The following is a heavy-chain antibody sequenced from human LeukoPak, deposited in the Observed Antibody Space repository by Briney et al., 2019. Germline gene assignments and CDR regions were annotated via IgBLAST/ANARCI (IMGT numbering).Heavy chain of an antibody. CDR1: DGSFSSTTSY. CDR2: FYSSGSA. J-gene: IGHJ3*02. V-gene: IGHV4-39*01. Sequence: SETLSLTCTVSDGSFSSTTSYWGWIRQPPMKGLEWIGSFYSSGSAYYSPSLKSRVTISLDTSKNQFSLKLSSVTAADTPVYYCARHVPFANYSSGWYEPGDAFDIWGQGTLVTVSS. CDR3: ARHVPFANYSSGWYEPGDAFDI. D-gene: IGHD6-19*01.